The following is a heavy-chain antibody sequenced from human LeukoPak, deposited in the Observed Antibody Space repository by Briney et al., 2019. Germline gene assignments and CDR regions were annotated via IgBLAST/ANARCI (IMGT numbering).Heavy chain of an antibody. CDR1: GDSISSYF. D-gene: IGHD5-18*01. CDR2: LLSSGST. J-gene: IGHJ4*02. Sequence: SETLSLTCTVSGDSISSYFWSWLRQPPGKGLEWIGFLLSSGSTKYNPSLKRRVTISVDTSKNQFSLKLSSVTAADTAVYYCARRDRFGYLSLDYWGQGTLVTVSS. CDR3: ARRDRFGYLSLDY. V-gene: IGHV4-59*08.